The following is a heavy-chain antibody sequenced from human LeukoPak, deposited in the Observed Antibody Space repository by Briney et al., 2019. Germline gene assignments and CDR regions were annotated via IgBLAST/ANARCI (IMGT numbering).Heavy chain of an antibody. V-gene: IGHV4-59*01. CDR2: IYYSGST. D-gene: IGHD4-23*01. CDR3: ARHTVVTAGDY. J-gene: IGHJ4*02. CDR1: GGSISSYY. Sequence: SETLSLTCTVSGGSISSYYWSWIRQPPGKGLEWIGYIYYSGSTNYNPSLKSRVTISVDTSKNQFSLKLSSVTAADTAVYYCARHTVVTAGDYWGQGTLVTVSS.